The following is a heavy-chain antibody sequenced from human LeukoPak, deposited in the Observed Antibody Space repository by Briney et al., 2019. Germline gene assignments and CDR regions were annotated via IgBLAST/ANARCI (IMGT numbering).Heavy chain of an antibody. J-gene: IGHJ4*02. D-gene: IGHD3-3*01. Sequence: SETLSLTCAVSGYSISSGYYWSWIRQPPGKGLEWIGYIYYSGSTNYNPSLKSRVTISVDTSKNQFSLKLSSVTAADTAVYYCARVPITIFGVASDYFDCSGQGTLVTVSS. CDR2: IYYSGST. V-gene: IGHV4-61*01. CDR3: ARVPITIFGVASDYFDC. CDR1: GYSISSGYY.